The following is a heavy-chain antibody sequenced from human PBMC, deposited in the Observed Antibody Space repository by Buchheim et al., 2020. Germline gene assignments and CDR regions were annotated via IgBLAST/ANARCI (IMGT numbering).Heavy chain of an antibody. J-gene: IGHJ6*02. CDR1: GFTVSSNY. CDR3: ARAKQYYDFWSGYISHYYYGMDV. V-gene: IGHV3-66*02. Sequence: EVQLVESGGGLVQPGGSLRLSCAASGFTVSSNYMSWVRQAPGKGLEWVSVIYSGGSTYYADSVKGRFTISRDNSKNTPYLQMNSLRAEDTAVYYCARAKQYYDFWSGYISHYYYGMDVWGQGTT. CDR2: IYSGGST. D-gene: IGHD3-3*01.